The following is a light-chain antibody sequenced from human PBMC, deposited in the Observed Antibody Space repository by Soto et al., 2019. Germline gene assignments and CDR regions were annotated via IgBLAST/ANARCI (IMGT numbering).Light chain of an antibody. J-gene: IGLJ1*01. Sequence: QSLLTQPPSVYGAPGQRVTISCTGSSSNFGAGYEVHWYKQLPGAAPTLVIFNNLNRPSGVPERFSGSKSGTSASLVISGLQAEDEADYYCQSFDSSLRVYVFGSGTKLTVL. CDR2: NNL. V-gene: IGLV1-40*01. CDR1: SSNFGAGYE. CDR3: QSFDSSLRVYV.